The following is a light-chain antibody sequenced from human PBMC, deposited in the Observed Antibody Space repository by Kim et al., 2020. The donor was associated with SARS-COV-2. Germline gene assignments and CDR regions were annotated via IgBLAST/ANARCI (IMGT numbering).Light chain of an antibody. CDR3: HQVNSYPHT. J-gene: IGKJ2*01. CDR1: RAISIY. V-gene: IGKV1-9*01. Sequence: SESVGDRATITCRASRAISIYVAWYQQKPGKAPKLLIYAASILQSGVPSRFSGSGSGTEFTLTISSLQTEDSATYYCHQVNSYPHTFGQGTKLEI. CDR2: AAS.